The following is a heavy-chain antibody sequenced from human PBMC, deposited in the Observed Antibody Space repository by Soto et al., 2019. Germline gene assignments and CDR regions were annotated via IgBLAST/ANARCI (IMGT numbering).Heavy chain of an antibody. CDR3: ARSSSGWYPHYFDY. Sequence: PSETLSLTCTVSGGSISSYYWSWIRQPPGKGLEWIGYIYYSGGTNYNPSLKSRVTISVDTSKNQFSLKLSSVTAADTAVYYCARSSSGWYPHYFDYWGQGTLVTVSS. V-gene: IGHV4-59*01. J-gene: IGHJ4*02. CDR1: GGSISSYY. D-gene: IGHD6-19*01. CDR2: IYYSGGT.